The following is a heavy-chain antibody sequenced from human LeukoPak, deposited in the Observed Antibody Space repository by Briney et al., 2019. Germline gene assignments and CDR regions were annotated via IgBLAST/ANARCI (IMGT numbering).Heavy chain of an antibody. V-gene: IGHV1-8*03. CDR1: GYTFTSYD. D-gene: IGHD2-8*02. Sequence: ASVKVSCKASGYTFTSYDINWVRQATGQGLEWMGWMNPNSGNTGYAQKFQGRVTITRNTSISTAYMELSSLRSEDAAVYYCARDLFPTGGRYDAFDIWGQGTMVTVSS. J-gene: IGHJ3*02. CDR2: MNPNSGNT. CDR3: ARDLFPTGGRYDAFDI.